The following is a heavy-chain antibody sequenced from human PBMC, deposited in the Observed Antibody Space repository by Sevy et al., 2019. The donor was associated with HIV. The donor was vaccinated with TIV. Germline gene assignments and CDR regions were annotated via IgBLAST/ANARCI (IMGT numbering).Heavy chain of an antibody. Sequence: GGSLRLSCAASGFSFSIYWMSWVRQAPGKGLEWVATMKQDGSEEDYVDSVKGRFTISRDNAKNSQFLQMNSLSAEDTAVYYCVREGLGGYSYSLDYWGHGTLVTVSS. CDR1: GFSFSIYW. V-gene: IGHV3-7*01. CDR2: MKQDGSEE. J-gene: IGHJ4*01. D-gene: IGHD5-18*01. CDR3: VREGLGGYSYSLDY.